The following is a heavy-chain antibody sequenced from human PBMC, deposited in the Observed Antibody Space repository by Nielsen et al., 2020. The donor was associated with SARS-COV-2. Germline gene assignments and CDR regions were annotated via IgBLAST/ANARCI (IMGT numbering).Heavy chain of an antibody. CDR2: ISWNSDSI. CDR3: ARDGSGWYIGY. J-gene: IGHJ4*02. Sequence: SLKISCAASGFTFDDYAMHWVRQAPGKGLEWVSGISWNSDSIGYADSVKGRFTISRDNSKNTLYLQMNSLRAEDTAVYYCARDGSGWYIGYWGQGTLVTVSS. CDR1: GFTFDDYA. D-gene: IGHD6-19*01. V-gene: IGHV3-9*01.